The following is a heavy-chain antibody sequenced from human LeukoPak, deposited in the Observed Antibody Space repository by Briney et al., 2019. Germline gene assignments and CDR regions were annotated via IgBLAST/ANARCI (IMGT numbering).Heavy chain of an antibody. CDR3: AKDFRKVSQRGY. CDR1: GFTFSSYG. J-gene: IGHJ4*02. CDR2: ISYDGSNK. V-gene: IGHV3-30*18. Sequence: GGSLRLSCAASGFTFSSYGMHWVRQAPGKGLEWVAVISYDGSNKYYVDSVKGRFTISRDNSKNTLYLQMNSLRAEDTAVYYCAKDFRKVSQRGYWGQGTLVTVSS. D-gene: IGHD2/OR15-2a*01.